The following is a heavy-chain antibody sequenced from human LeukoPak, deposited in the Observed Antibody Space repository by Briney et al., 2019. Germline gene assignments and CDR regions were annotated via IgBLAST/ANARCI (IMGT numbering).Heavy chain of an antibody. Sequence: SETLSLTCTVSGGSISSGGYYWSWIRQHPGKGLEWIGYIYYSGSTYYNPSLKSRVTISVDTSKNQFSLKLSSVTAADTAVYYCACSQGYYDSSGYTGYFDYWGQGTLVTVSS. J-gene: IGHJ4*02. D-gene: IGHD3-22*01. CDR1: GGSISSGGYY. CDR2: IYYSGST. CDR3: ACSQGYYDSSGYTGYFDY. V-gene: IGHV4-31*03.